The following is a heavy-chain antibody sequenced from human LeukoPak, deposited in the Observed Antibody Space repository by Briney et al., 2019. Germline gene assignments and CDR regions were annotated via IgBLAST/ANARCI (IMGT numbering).Heavy chain of an antibody. J-gene: IGHJ4*02. V-gene: IGHV3-48*03. D-gene: IGHD6-19*01. CDR1: GFTFSTYE. CDR2: IGNSGNTI. Sequence: PGGSLRLSCAASGFTFSTYEMNWVRQALGKGLEWVAYIGNSGNTIYYADSVKGRFTIPRDNAKNSLYLQMNSLRAEDTAVYYCARADLAVVPVFDYWGQGTLVTVSS. CDR3: ARADLAVVPVFDY.